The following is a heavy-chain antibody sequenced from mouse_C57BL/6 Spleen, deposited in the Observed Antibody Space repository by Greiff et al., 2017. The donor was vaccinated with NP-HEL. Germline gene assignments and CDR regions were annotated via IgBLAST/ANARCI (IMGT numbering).Heavy chain of an antibody. CDR3: ARSRDGYYVYAMDY. D-gene: IGHD2-3*01. CDR1: GYSFTSYY. J-gene: IGHJ4*01. CDR2: IYPGSGNP. Sequence: VQVVESGPELVKPGASVKISCKASGYSFTSYYIHWVKQRPGQGLEWIGWIYPGSGNPKYNEKFKGKATLTADTSSSTAYMQLSSLTSEDSAGYYCARSRDGYYVYAMDYWGQGTSVTVSS. V-gene: IGHV1-66*01.